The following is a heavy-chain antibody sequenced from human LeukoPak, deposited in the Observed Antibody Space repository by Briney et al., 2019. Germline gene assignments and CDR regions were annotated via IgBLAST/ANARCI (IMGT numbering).Heavy chain of an antibody. J-gene: IGHJ4*02. CDR2: IYYSGST. Sequence: SETLSLTCTVSGGSISSSKYYWGWIRQPPGKGLEWIGSIYYSGSTYYNPSLKSRVTISVDTSKNQFSLKLSSVTAADTAVYYCARLMENYYDSSGYLDYWGQGTLVTVSS. V-gene: IGHV4-39*01. CDR1: GGSISSSKYY. CDR3: ARLMENYYDSSGYLDY. D-gene: IGHD3-22*01.